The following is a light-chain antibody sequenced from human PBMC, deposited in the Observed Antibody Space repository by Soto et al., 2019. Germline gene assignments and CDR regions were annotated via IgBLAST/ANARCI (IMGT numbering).Light chain of an antibody. J-gene: IGKJ2*01. V-gene: IGKV3-15*01. CDR3: QQYDDWPPYT. Sequence: EVVMTQSPATLSVSPGERVTLSCRASQSVSNKVTWYQQKPGQAPRLPIYGASTRATGIPARISGSGSGTEFTLTISSLQSEDFAVYYCQQYDDWPPYTFGQGTKLEIK. CDR1: QSVSNK. CDR2: GAS.